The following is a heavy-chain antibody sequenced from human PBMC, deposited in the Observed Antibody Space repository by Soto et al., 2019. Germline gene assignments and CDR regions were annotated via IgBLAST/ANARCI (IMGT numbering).Heavy chain of an antibody. CDR1: GGTFSSYA. CDR3: ARVVGDQYYDFWSGYYH. J-gene: IGHJ5*02. CDR2: IIPIFGTA. D-gene: IGHD3-3*01. Sequence: GASVKVSCKASGGTFSSYAISWVRQAPGQGLEWMGGIIPIFGTANYAQKFQGRVTITADESTSTAYMELSSLRSEDTAVYYCARVVGDQYYDFWSGYYHWGQGTLVTVSS. V-gene: IGHV1-69*13.